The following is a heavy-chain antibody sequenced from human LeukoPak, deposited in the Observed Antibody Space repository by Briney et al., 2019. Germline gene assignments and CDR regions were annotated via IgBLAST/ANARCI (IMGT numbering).Heavy chain of an antibody. D-gene: IGHD6-13*01. J-gene: IGHJ4*02. CDR3: TSLVPIAAAGTGAFDY. CDR2: IRSKANSYAT. CDR1: GFTFSGSA. V-gene: IGHV3-73*01. Sequence: SGGSLKLSCAASGFTFSGSAMHWVRQASGKGLEWVGRIRSKANSYATAYAASVKGRFTISRDDSKNTAYLQMNSLKTEDTAVYYCTSLVPIAAAGTGAFDYWGQGTLVTVSS.